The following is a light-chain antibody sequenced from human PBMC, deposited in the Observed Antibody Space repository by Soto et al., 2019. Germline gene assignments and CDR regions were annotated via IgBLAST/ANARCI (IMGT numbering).Light chain of an antibody. J-gene: IGKJ4*01. CDR1: QGISRE. Sequence: DIQMTQSPSSLSASVGDRIAITCQASQGISRELNWYQQKPGKAPELLIYGASNLQTGVPSRFSGGVSGTHFSLTISALQPEDVATYYCHQYTSLPYTFGGGTKVEI. V-gene: IGKV1-33*01. CDR2: GAS. CDR3: HQYTSLPYT.